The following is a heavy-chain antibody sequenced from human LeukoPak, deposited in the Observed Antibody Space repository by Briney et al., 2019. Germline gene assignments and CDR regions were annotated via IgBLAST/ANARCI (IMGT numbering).Heavy chain of an antibody. CDR3: TGRALIAESYYMDV. D-gene: IGHD1-14*01. Sequence: SETLSLTCTVSGYSISSGYYWGWIRQPPGKGLEWIGSIYHGGSTYYNPSLKSRVTISVDTSKNQFSLKLSSVTAADTAVYYCTGRALIAESYYMDVWGKGTTVTVSS. J-gene: IGHJ6*03. V-gene: IGHV4-38-2*02. CDR1: GYSISSGYY. CDR2: IYHGGST.